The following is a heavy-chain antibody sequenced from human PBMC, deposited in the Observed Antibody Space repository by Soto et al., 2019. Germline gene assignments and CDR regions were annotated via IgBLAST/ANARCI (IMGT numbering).Heavy chain of an antibody. J-gene: IGHJ6*02. CDR3: ARSRQSIAARPYYYYYGMDV. CDR2: ISRICGTA. CDR1: GGTFSSYA. D-gene: IGHD6-6*01. Sequence: QVQLVQSGAEVKKPGSSVKVSCKASGGTFSSYAISWVRQAPGQGLEWMGGISRICGTASYAQKFQGRVTITADESTSTDYMELSTLGSEDTAVYCCARSRQSIAARPYYYYYGMDVWGQGTTVTVSS. V-gene: IGHV1-69*01.